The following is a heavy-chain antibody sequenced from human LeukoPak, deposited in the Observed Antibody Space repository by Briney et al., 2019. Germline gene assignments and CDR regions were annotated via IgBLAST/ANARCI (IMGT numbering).Heavy chain of an antibody. CDR2: ISAYNGNT. CDR1: GYTFTSYG. Sequence: GASVKVSCKASGYTFTSYGISWVRQAPGQGLEWMGWISAYNGNTNYAQKLQGRVTMTTDTSTSTAYMELRSLRSDDTAVYYCARGDELRYFDWLIIDYWGQGTLVTVSS. D-gene: IGHD3-9*01. J-gene: IGHJ4*02. V-gene: IGHV1-18*01. CDR3: ARGDELRYFDWLIIDY.